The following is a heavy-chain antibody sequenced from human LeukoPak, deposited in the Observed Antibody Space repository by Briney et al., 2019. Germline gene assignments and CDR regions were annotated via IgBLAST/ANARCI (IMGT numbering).Heavy chain of an antibody. CDR1: GGFISSSSYY. D-gene: IGHD6-19*01. V-gene: IGHV4-39*01. CDR3: AGGDSSGWYWFDP. J-gene: IGHJ5*02. Sequence: TSETLSLTCTVSGGFISSSSYYWGWIRQPPGKGLEWSGSIYYSGSTSYYTSLKSRVTISVDTSKNQFSLKLSSVTAADTAVYYCAGGDSSGWYWFDPWGQGTLVTVSS. CDR2: IYYSGST.